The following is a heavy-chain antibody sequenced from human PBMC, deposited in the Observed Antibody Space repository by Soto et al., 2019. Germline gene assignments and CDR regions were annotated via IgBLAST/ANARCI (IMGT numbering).Heavy chain of an antibody. CDR2: ISGNGAET. D-gene: IGHD6-19*01. CDR3: GKERRGSGCFVCSY. Sequence: GGSLRLSCAASGFPFSSYTMSWVRQAPGKWLEWVSAISGNGAETSYAASVRGRFTISRDNSRDTLYLQMNSLRADDTAVYYCGKERRGSGCFVCSYWRRGXLVTVYS. V-gene: IGHV3-23*01. J-gene: IGHJ4*02. CDR1: GFPFSSYT.